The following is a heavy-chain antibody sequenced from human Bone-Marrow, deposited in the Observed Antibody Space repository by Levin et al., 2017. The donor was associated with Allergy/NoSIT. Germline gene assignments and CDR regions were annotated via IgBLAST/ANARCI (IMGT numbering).Heavy chain of an antibody. CDR2: IYSGGST. CDR1: GVSISSSNYY. CDR3: AGTTLISWFDP. D-gene: IGHD3-16*01. J-gene: IGHJ5*02. V-gene: IGHV4-39*01. Sequence: SQTLSLTCTVSGVSISSSNYYWGWIRQPPGKRLEWIGSIYSGGSTYYNPALMSRVTVSVDTSKNQFSLKLSSVTAADTAVYYCAGTTLISWFDPWGQGMLVIVSS.